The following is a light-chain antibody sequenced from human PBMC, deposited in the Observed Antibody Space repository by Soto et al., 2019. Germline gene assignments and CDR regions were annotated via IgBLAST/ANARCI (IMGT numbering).Light chain of an antibody. Sequence: DIQMTQSPSTLSASVGDRVTITCRASQSISSWLAWYQQKQEKAPKLLIYEASSLESGVPSRVSGSGSGTEFTLTISSLQPDDFATYDCQQYKSYPWTFGQGTKVDIK. CDR1: QSISSW. CDR2: EAS. J-gene: IGKJ1*01. CDR3: QQYKSYPWT. V-gene: IGKV1-5*01.